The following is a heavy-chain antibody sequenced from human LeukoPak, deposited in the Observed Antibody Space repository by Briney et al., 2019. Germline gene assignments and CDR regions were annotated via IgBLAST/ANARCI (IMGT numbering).Heavy chain of an antibody. J-gene: IGHJ4*02. CDR2: ISYDGSNK. CDR3: ARGQISYGSGTPIAY. CDR1: GFTFSSYA. Sequence: GRSQRLSCAASGFTFSSYAMHWVRQAPGKGLEWVAVISYDGSNKYYADSVKGRFTISRDNSKNTLYLQMNSLRAEDTAVYYCARGQISYGSGTPIAYWGQGTLVTVSS. D-gene: IGHD3-10*01. V-gene: IGHV3-30-3*01.